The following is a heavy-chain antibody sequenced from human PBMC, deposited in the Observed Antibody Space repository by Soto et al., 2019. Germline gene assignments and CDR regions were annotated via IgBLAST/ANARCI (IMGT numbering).Heavy chain of an antibody. J-gene: IGHJ6*02. CDR1: GFTVSSNY. CDR3: ARDLRTLYGMDV. Sequence: EVQLVESGGGLIQPGGSLRLSCAASGFTVSSNYMSWVCQAPGKGLEWVSVIYSGGSTYYADSVKGRFTISRDNSKNTLYLQMNSLRAEDTAVYYCARDLRTLYGMDVWGQGTTVTVSS. CDR2: IYSGGST. V-gene: IGHV3-53*01.